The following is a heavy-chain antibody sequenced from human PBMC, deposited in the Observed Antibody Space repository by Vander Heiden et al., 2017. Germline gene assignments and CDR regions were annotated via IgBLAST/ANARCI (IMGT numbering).Heavy chain of an antibody. V-gene: IGHV4-59*01. J-gene: IGHJ4*02. Sequence: QVQLQESGPGLVKPSETLSLTCTVSGGSISGYYWSWIRQPPGKGLEWIGFIYYSGGTKDNPSLRSRLTISVDTSKNQFSLKLSAVTAADTAVYYCARYASGAYHFDYWGQGTLVTVPS. D-gene: IGHD3-10*01. CDR3: ARYASGAYHFDY. CDR2: IYYSGGT. CDR1: GGSISGYY.